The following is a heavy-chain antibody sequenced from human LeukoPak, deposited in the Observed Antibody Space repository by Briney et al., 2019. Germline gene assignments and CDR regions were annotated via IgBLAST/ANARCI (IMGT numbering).Heavy chain of an antibody. J-gene: IGHJ4*02. CDR3: ASRVITDYYFDY. D-gene: IGHD3-10*01. Sequence: PSETLSLTCSVSGGSISNYYWSWIRQPPGKGLEWIGYIYYTGSTNYNPSLKSRVTISLDTSKNQFSLRLSSVSAADTAVYYCASRVITDYYFDYWGQGALVSVSS. CDR2: IYYTGST. CDR1: GGSISNYY. V-gene: IGHV4-59*08.